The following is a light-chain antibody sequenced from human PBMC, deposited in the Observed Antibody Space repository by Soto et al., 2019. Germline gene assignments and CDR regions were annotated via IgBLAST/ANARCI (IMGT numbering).Light chain of an antibody. CDR1: QSVSSKY. V-gene: IGKV3-20*01. J-gene: IGKJ3*01. Sequence: DIVLTQSPGTLSLSPGERATLSCRASQSVSSKYLAWYQQKPGQAPRVLIYGTSIRASGVPERFSGGGSGTDFTLTITRLEPEDFAVYYCQQYGSSLFTFGPGTKVDIK. CDR2: GTS. CDR3: QQYGSSLFT.